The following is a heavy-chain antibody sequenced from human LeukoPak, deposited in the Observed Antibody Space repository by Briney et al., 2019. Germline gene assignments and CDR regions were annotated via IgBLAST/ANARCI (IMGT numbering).Heavy chain of an antibody. V-gene: IGHV1-2*02. Sequence: ASVKVSCKASGYTFTGYYMHWVRQAPGQGLEWMGWINPNSGGTNYAQKFQGRVTMTRDTSISTAYMELSRLRSEDTAVYYCARGFLAAAGAPDYWGQGTLVTVSS. D-gene: IGHD6-13*01. CDR3: ARGFLAAAGAPDY. CDR1: GYTFTGYY. J-gene: IGHJ4*02. CDR2: INPNSGGT.